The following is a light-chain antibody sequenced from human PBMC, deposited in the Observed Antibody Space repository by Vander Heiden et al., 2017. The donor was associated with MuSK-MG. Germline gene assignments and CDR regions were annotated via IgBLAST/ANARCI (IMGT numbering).Light chain of an antibody. V-gene: IGKV1-39*01. CDR2: AAS. Sequence: DIQMTQIPSSLSASVGDRVTITCRASQSISNYLNWYQQKPGKAPKLLIFAASSLRSGVPSRFSGSGSGTDFTLTISGLQPDDSATYYCQQCDSSLLTFGGGTKVEIK. J-gene: IGKJ4*01. CDR3: QQCDSSLLT. CDR1: QSISNY.